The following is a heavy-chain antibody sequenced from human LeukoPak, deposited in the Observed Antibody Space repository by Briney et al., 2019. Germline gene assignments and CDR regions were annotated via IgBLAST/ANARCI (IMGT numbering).Heavy chain of an antibody. V-gene: IGHV1-69*04. J-gene: IGHJ4*02. CDR3: ARALVGAFDY. CDR1: GGTLSSYG. D-gene: IGHD1-26*01. CDR2: IIPILGIA. Sequence: SVTVTCKASGGTLSSYGISWVRQAPGQGLEWVGRIIPILGIANYAQKFQGRVTITADKSTSTAYMELSSLRSEDTAVYYCARALVGAFDYWGQGTLVTVSS.